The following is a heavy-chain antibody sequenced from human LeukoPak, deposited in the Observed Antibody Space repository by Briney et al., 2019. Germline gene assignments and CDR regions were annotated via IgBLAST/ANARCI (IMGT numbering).Heavy chain of an antibody. CDR2: IYYSGST. CDR3: ARGPRGRTYYYMDV. V-gene: IGHV4-59*12. J-gene: IGHJ6*03. Sequence: SETLSLTCTVSGGSISSYYWSWIRQPPGKGLEWIGYIYYSGSTNYNPSLKSRVTMSVDTSKNQFSLKLSSVTAADTAVYYCARGPRGRTYYYMDVWGKGTTVTISS. D-gene: IGHD2-15*01. CDR1: GGSISSYY.